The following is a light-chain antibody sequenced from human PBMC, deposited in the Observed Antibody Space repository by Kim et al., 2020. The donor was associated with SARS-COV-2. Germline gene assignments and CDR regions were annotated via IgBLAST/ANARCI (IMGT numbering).Light chain of an antibody. CDR3: QQYNNWYT. CDR2: KTS. Sequence: LSASVGDRVTITCRASQSINNWLAWYQQKPGKAPKLLIYKTSSLESGVPSRFSGSGSGTEFTLTISSLQPDDFATYHCQQYNNWYTFGQGTKLEI. J-gene: IGKJ2*01. V-gene: IGKV1-5*03. CDR1: QSINNW.